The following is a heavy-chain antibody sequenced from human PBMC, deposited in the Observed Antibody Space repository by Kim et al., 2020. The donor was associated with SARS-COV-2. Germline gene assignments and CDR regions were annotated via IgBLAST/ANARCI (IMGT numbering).Heavy chain of an antibody. Sequence: SETLSLTCSVSGGSTRGSTYYWGWIRQPPGTELEWIGSISNSGSTYYNPSLKSRVTISVDTSKNQFYLDLTSVSAADTAVYYCVYRAAGEGIDPWGQGTLVTVSS. CDR3: VYRAAGEGIDP. V-gene: IGHV4-39*01. CDR1: GGSTRGSTYY. CDR2: ISNSGST. D-gene: IGHD6-13*01. J-gene: IGHJ5*02.